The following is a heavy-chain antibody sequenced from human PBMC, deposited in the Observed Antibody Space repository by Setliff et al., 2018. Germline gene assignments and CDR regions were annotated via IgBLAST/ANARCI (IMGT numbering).Heavy chain of an antibody. CDR1: GGTFSSYG. CDR2: TIPNFGTT. D-gene: IGHD6-25*01. Sequence: SVKVSCKASGGTFSSYGISWVRQAPGQGLEWLGGTIPNFGTTNYAQEFQGRVTITRDTSATTAYMELSSLQSEETAVYFCASGAAADAFHIWGLGTMVTVSS. J-gene: IGHJ3*02. CDR3: ASGAAADAFHI. V-gene: IGHV1-69*05.